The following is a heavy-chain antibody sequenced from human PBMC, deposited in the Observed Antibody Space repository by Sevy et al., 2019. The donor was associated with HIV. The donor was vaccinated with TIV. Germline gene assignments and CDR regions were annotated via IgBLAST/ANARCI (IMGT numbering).Heavy chain of an antibody. V-gene: IGHV3-7*01. CDR1: GFTFSSYW. J-gene: IGHJ4*02. D-gene: IGHD3-9*01. CDR3: ARGANYDILTGYYIGEYYFDY. CDR2: IKQDGSEK. Sequence: GGSLRLSCAASGFTFSSYWMSWVRQAPGKGLEWVANIKQDGSEKYYVDSVKGRFTISRDNAKNSLYLQMKGLRAEDTAVYYCARGANYDILTGYYIGEYYFDYWGQGTLVTVSS.